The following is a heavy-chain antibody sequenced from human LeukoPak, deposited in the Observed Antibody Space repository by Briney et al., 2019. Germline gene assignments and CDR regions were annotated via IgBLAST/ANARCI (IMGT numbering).Heavy chain of an antibody. CDR3: TRGGTIYDTILEDPFDI. CDR2: MNPNSGNT. J-gene: IGHJ3*02. V-gene: IGHV1-8*01. D-gene: IGHD3-22*01. CDR1: GYTFSSYD. Sequence: ASEKVSCKASGYTFSSYDINWVRQAPGQGLEWMGWMNPNSGNTGYAQELQGRVAMTRDTSISTAYMELSSLISDDTAVYYCTRGGTIYDTILEDPFDIWGQGTMVTVSS.